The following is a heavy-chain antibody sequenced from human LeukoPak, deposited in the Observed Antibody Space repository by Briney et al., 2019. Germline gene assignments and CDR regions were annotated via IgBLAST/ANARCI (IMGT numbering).Heavy chain of an antibody. CDR3: ARRPGY. CDR2: XNPXXGGT. CDR1: XXXXXXXX. Sequence: ASVKVSCKAXXXXXXXXXXXXXXXXPGXXLEWMGWXNPXXGGTKYAQKFXGRVTMTRDTSIGTAYMELSRLRSDDTAVYYCARRPGYWGQGTLVTVSS. J-gene: IGHJ4*02. V-gene: IGHV1-2*02. D-gene: IGHD1-14*01.